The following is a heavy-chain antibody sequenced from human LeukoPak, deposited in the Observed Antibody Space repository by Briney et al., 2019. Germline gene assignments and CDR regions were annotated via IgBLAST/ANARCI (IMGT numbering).Heavy chain of an antibody. J-gene: IGHJ4*02. D-gene: IGHD6-19*01. CDR3: ARSTGYRTPRRYSSGWSLKY. CDR1: GYTFTSYG. CDR2: ISAYNGNT. Sequence: ASVKVSCKASGYTFTSYGISWVRQAPGQGLEWMGWISAYNGNTNYAQKLQGRVTMTTDTSTSTAYMELRSLRSDATAVYYCARSTGYRTPRRYSSGWSLKYWGQGTLVTVSS. V-gene: IGHV1-18*01.